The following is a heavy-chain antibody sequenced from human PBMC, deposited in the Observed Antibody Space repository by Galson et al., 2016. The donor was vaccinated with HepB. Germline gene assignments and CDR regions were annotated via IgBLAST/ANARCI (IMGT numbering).Heavy chain of an antibody. CDR3: ARRVAPFYLDV. V-gene: IGHV5-51*01. CDR2: IYPGDSDV. Sequence: QSGAEVKKPGESLKISCKGSGYTFTNYWIGWVRQMPGKGLEWMGIIYPGDSDVRYSPSFQGQVTISADKSTSTVYLQWSSLKASDSALYYCARRVAPFYLDVWGTGTRVTVSS. J-gene: IGHJ6*03. D-gene: IGHD2-15*01. CDR1: GYTFTNYW.